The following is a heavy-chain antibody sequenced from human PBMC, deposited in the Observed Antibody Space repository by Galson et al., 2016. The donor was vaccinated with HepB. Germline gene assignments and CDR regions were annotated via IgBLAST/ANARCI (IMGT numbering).Heavy chain of an antibody. J-gene: IGHJ6*02. CDR1: GGSISSTSSY. CDR2: IYYSGST. D-gene: IGHD3-9*01. CDR3: ARHNLRYFDTFFNPHYCGIDV. Sequence: LSLTCTVSGGSISSTSSYWGWIRQPPGKGLEWIGTIYYSGSTFYKTSLKRRVTISVDTSKNQFSLKLSSVTAADTALHYCARHNLRYFDTFFNPHYCGIDVWGQGTTVTVSS. V-gene: IGHV4-39*01.